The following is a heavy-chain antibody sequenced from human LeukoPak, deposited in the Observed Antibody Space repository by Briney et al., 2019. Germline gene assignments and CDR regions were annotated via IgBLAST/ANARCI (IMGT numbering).Heavy chain of an antibody. Sequence: SQTLSLTCTVSGGSISSDDYYWSWIRQPPGKGREWIGHITYSGSTDYSPSLRSRVTMSVDTSKNQFSLKLNSVTAAETAMYFCARGGVGGYDYFDYWGQGTLVTVSS. CDR2: ITYSGST. V-gene: IGHV4-30-4*01. CDR1: GGSISSDDYY. D-gene: IGHD5-12*01. CDR3: ARGGVGGYDYFDY. J-gene: IGHJ4*02.